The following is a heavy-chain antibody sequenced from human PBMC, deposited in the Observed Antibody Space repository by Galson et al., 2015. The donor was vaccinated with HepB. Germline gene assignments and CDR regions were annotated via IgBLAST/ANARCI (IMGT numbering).Heavy chain of an antibody. Sequence: SLRLSCAASGFTFSSYAMSWVRQAPGKGLEWVSAISGSGGSTYYADSVKGRFTISRDNSKNTLYLQKNSLRAEDTAVYYCAKDSGYCSGGSCYPVYYFDYWGQGTLVTVSS. CDR2: ISGSGGST. CDR3: AKDSGYCSGGSCYPVYYFDY. V-gene: IGHV3-23*01. CDR1: GFTFSSYA. D-gene: IGHD2-15*01. J-gene: IGHJ4*02.